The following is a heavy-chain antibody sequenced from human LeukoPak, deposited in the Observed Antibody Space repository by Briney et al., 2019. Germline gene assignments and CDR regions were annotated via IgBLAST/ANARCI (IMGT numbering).Heavy chain of an antibody. CDR1: GYTFTSYG. Sequence: ASVKVSCKASGYTFTSYGISWVRQAPGQGLEWMGWISAYNGNTNYAQKLQGRVTMTTDTSTSTAYMELRSLRSDDTAVYYCARDKAAAAGTYPPMDVWGKGTTVTVSS. D-gene: IGHD6-13*01. CDR3: ARDKAAAAGTYPPMDV. V-gene: IGHV1-18*01. J-gene: IGHJ6*03. CDR2: ISAYNGNT.